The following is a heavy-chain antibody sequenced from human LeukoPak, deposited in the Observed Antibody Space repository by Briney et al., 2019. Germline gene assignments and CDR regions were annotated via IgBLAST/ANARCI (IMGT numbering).Heavy chain of an antibody. V-gene: IGHV4-34*01. CDR2: INHSGST. CDR1: GGSFSGYY. CDR3: ARSANYDYVWGSYRQRGYIDY. J-gene: IGHJ4*02. D-gene: IGHD3-16*02. Sequence: SETLSLTCAVYGGSFSGYYWSWIRQPPGKGLEWIGEINHSGSTDYNPSHKSRVTLSADTSKNHFSLKLSSVTAADTAVYYCARSANYDYVWGSYRQRGYIDYWGQGTLVTVSS.